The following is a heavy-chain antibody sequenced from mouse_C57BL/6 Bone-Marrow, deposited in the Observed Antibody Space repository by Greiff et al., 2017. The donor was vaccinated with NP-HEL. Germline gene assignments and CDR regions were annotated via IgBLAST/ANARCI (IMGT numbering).Heavy chain of an antibody. Sequence: VQLQQSGAELVMPGASVKLSCKASGYTFTSYWMHWVKQRPGQGLEWIGEIDPSDSYTNYNQKFKGKSTLTVDKSSSTAYMQLSSLTSEDSAVYYCARDLGRGGYWGQGTTLTVSS. D-gene: IGHD4-1*01. CDR2: IDPSDSYT. V-gene: IGHV1-69*01. CDR1: GYTFTSYW. CDR3: ARDLGRGGY. J-gene: IGHJ2*01.